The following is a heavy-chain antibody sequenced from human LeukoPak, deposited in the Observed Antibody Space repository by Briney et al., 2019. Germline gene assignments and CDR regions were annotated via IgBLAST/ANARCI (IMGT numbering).Heavy chain of an antibody. J-gene: IGHJ6*02. CDR1: GYTFTSYG. Sequence: ASVKVSCKASGYTFTSYGISWVRQAPGQGLEWMGWISAYNGNTNYAQKLQGRVTMTTDTFTSTAYMELRSLRSDDTAVYYCARDLGTIMTTVTTYYYYGMDVWGQGTTVTVSS. CDR3: ARDLGTIMTTVTTYYYYGMDV. D-gene: IGHD4-17*01. V-gene: IGHV1-18*01. CDR2: ISAYNGNT.